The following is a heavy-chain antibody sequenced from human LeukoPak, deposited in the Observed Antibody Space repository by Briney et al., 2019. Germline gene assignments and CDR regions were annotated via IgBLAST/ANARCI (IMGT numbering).Heavy chain of an antibody. CDR3: ARRFSGHAFDY. CDR1: GYTFTGYY. J-gene: IGHJ4*02. CDR2: INPNSGGT. V-gene: IGHV1-2*06. Sequence: ASVKVSCKASGYTFTGYYMHWVRQAPGQGLEWMGRINPNSGGTNYAQKFQGRVTMTRDTSISTAYLQWSSLKTSDTAMYYCARRFSGHAFDYWGQGTLVTVSS. D-gene: IGHD5-12*01.